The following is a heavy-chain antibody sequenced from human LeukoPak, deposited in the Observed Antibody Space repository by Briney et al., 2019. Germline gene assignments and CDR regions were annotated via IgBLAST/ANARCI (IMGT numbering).Heavy chain of an antibody. CDR2: IYPGDSYT. Sequence: GESLKISCKGSGYSFNNYYIAWVRQMPGKGLEWMGIIYPGDSYTNYSPSFQGHVTISADKSISTAYLQWSSLKASDTAMYYCASGAPARVVDIWGQGTMVTVSS. V-gene: IGHV5-51*01. J-gene: IGHJ3*02. CDR1: GYSFNNYY. CDR3: ASGAPARVVDI.